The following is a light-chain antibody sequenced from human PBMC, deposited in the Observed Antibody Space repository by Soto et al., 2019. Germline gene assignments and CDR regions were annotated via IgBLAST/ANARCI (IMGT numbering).Light chain of an antibody. CDR2: GAS. J-gene: IGKJ1*01. Sequence: EIVLTQSPDTLSLSPGERATLSCRASQSISSTHLVWYQQKPGQAPSLLIFGASSRANGILDRFSGSGSGTDFTLTISGLEPEDCAVYYCQQYATSPGTFGQGTKGASK. CDR1: QSISSTH. V-gene: IGKV3-20*01. CDR3: QQYATSPGT.